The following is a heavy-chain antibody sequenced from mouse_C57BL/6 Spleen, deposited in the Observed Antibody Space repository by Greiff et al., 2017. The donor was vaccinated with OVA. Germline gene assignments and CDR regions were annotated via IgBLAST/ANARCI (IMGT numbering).Heavy chain of an antibody. CDR2: INYDGSST. V-gene: IGHV5-16*01. J-gene: IGHJ4*01. D-gene: IGHD1-1*01. CDR1: GFTFSDYY. Sequence: EVKLEESEGGLVQPGSSIKLSCTASGFTFSDYYMAWVRQVPEKGLEWVANINYDGSSTYYLDSLKSRFIISRDNAKNILYLQMSSLKSEDTATYYGARDVYYGSSYGAMDYWGQGTSVTVSS. CDR3: ARDVYYGSSYGAMDY.